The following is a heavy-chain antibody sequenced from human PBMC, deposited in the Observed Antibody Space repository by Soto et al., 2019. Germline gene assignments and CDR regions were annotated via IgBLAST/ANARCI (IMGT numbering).Heavy chain of an antibody. J-gene: IGHJ4*02. Sequence: QVQLVESGGGVVQPGRSLRLSCAASGFTFSDYAMHWVRQAPGKGLEWVAVISYDGGNKYYADSVKGRFTSSRDNSISTLSLQKNSLRAEDTAVYYCAGSHGDSVYWGQGTLVTVSS. CDR3: AGSHGDSVY. V-gene: IGHV3-30-3*01. D-gene: IGHD4-17*01. CDR1: GFTFSDYA. CDR2: ISYDGGNK.